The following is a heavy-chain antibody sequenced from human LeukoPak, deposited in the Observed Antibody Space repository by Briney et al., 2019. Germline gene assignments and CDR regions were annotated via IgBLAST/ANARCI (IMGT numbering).Heavy chain of an antibody. Sequence: PGGSLRLSCAASGFTFSSFAMHWVRQAPGKGLEWVAFIRYDGSSKYYADSVKGRFTISRDNSKNTLSLQMNSLRAEDTAVYYCARGFEVISSFDYWGQGTLVTVSS. J-gene: IGHJ4*02. D-gene: IGHD3-3*01. CDR3: ARGFEVISSFDY. CDR1: GFTFSSFA. CDR2: IRYDGSSK. V-gene: IGHV3-30*02.